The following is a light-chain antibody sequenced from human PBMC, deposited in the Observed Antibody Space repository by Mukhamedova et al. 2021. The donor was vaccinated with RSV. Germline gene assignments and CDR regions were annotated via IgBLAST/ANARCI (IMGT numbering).Light chain of an antibody. J-gene: IGKJ4*01. Sequence: WYQRRVHGSVPNLLIYDASTLQSGVSSRFSGSGSGTEFTLTISSLHPEDAATYYCHEYIRSPDTFGGGTKVEIK. CDR2: DAS. CDR3: HEYIRSPDT. V-gene: IGKV1-27*01.